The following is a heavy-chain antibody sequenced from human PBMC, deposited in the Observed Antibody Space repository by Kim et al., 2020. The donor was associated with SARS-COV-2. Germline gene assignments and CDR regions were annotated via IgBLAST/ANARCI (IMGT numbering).Heavy chain of an antibody. J-gene: IGHJ4*02. CDR1: GFTFSTNY. V-gene: IGHV3-53*01. CDR2: IYSDGTT. CDR3: AGDSHSRTRASD. D-gene: IGHD4-4*01. Sequence: GGSLRLSCVASGFTFSTNYMNWVRQGPGKGLEWVSIIYSDGTTYYADSVKGRFTISRDNSKSTLYLEMNSLRAEDTAVYYCAGDSHSRTRASDWGQGTLVTVSS.